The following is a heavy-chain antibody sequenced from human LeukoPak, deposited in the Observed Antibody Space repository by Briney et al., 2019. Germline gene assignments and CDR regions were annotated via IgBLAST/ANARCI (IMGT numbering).Heavy chain of an antibody. D-gene: IGHD1-26*01. V-gene: IGHV6-1*01. J-gene: IGHJ6*02. Sequence: SQTLSLTCAISGDSFSSNSAAWNWIRRSPSRGLEWLGSTYYRSKWYNDYAVSVKSRITINPDTSKNQFSLQLNSVTPEDTAVYYCARGRLMGGMDVWGQGTTVSVSS. CDR2: TYYRSKWYN. CDR1: GDSFSSNSAA. CDR3: ARGRLMGGMDV.